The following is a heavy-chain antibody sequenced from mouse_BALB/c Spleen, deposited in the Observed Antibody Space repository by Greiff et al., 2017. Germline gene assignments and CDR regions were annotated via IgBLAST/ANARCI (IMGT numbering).Heavy chain of an antibody. CDR1: GYAFTSYN. V-gene: IGHV1S135*01. J-gene: IGHJ3*01. CDR2: IDPYNGGT. D-gene: IGHD3-3*01. CDR3: ARLGGSPLSRGFAY. Sequence: VQLKESGPELVKPGASVKVSCKASGYAFTSYNMYWVKQSHGKSLEWIGYIDPYNGGTSYNQKFKGKATLTVDTSSSTAYMQFNSLTSEDSAVYYCARLGGSPLSRGFAYWGQGTLVTVSA.